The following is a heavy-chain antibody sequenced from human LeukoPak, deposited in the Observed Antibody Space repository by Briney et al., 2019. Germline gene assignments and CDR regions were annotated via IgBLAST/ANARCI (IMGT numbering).Heavy chain of an antibody. J-gene: IGHJ4*02. Sequence: PSETLSLTCAVSGDSISSSSYYWGWIRQPPGKGLDWIGSIYFSGSTYYNPSLKSRVTISVDTSRNQFSLRLSSVTAADTAVYYCARHPSYGGNDCWGQGTLVTVSS. CDR3: ARHPSYGGNDC. CDR2: IYFSGST. V-gene: IGHV4-39*01. D-gene: IGHD4-23*01. CDR1: GDSISSSSYY.